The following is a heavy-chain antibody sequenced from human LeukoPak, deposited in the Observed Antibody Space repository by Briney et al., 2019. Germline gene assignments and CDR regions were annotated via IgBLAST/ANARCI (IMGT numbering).Heavy chain of an antibody. Sequence: PGGSLRLPCAASGFTFSSYAMHWVRQAPGKGLEWVAVISYDGSNKYYADSVKGRFTISRDNSKNTLYLQMNSLRAEDTAVYYCARTARGYSYGYSFYFDYWGQGTLVTVSS. D-gene: IGHD5-18*01. CDR3: ARTARGYSYGYSFYFDY. V-gene: IGHV3-30-3*01. CDR1: GFTFSSYA. J-gene: IGHJ4*02. CDR2: ISYDGSNK.